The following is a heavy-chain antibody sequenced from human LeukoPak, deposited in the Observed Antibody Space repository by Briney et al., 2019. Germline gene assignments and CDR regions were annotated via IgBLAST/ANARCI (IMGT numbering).Heavy chain of an antibody. J-gene: IGHJ4*02. V-gene: IGHV3-33*01. CDR1: GFTFKNYG. Sequence: RSLRLSCAASGFTFKNYGMHWVRQAPGKGLEWVAVIWYDGSNKYYADSVKGRFTISRDNSKNTLYLQMNTLRAEDTAIYYCARDRSVDFFDFWGQGTLVTVSS. CDR3: ARDRSVDFFDF. D-gene: IGHD5-12*01. CDR2: IWYDGSNK.